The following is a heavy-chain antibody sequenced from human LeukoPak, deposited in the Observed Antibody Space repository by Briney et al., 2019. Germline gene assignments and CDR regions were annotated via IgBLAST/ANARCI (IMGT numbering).Heavy chain of an antibody. V-gene: IGHV1-2*06. CDR2: INPNSGGT. D-gene: IGHD2-15*01. Sequence: ASVKVSCKASGYAFTGYYMHWVRQAPGQGLEWMGRINPNSGGTNYAQKFQRRVTMTRDTSISTAYMELSRLRSDDTAVYYCARLVVVAATRDYWGQGTLVTVSS. J-gene: IGHJ4*02. CDR3: ARLVVVAATRDY. CDR1: GYAFTGYY.